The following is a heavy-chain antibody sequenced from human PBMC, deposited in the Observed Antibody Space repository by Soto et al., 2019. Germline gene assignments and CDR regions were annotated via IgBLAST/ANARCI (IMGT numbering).Heavy chain of an antibody. V-gene: IGHV4-61*01. Sequence: SLSLTCPVAGVSVSGGSYYWSWTRQPPGKGLEWIGYIYYSWSTNYNPSLKSRVTISVDTSKNQFSLKLSSVTAADKAVYYCARGYCSGGSCYIERWGQG. CDR2: IYYSWST. D-gene: IGHD2-15*01. J-gene: IGHJ3*01. CDR1: GVSVSGGSYY. CDR3: ARGYCSGGSCYIER.